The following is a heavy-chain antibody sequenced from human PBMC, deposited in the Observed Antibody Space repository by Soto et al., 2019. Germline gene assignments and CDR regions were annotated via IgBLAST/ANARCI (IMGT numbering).Heavy chain of an antibody. Sequence: SETLSLTCNVSGGSIYTYYWNWIRQSPGKGLEWIGYISDGGSTYYNPSLKSRVTISVDTSKNQFSLKLSSVTAADTAVYYCARHAYYYDSWGQGTLVTVSS. J-gene: IGHJ4*02. D-gene: IGHD3-22*01. V-gene: IGHV4-59*08. CDR1: GGSIYTYY. CDR2: ISDGGST. CDR3: ARHAYYYDS.